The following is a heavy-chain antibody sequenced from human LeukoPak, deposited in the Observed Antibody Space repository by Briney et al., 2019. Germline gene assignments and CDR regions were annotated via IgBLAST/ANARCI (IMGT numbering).Heavy chain of an antibody. Sequence: GGSLRLSCAASGFTFSSYAMSWVRQAPGKGLEWVSGVTGRGGSTYYADSVKGRFTISRDNSKNTLYLQMNSLRAEDTAVYYCAKVDCTSTSCYWYSQHWGQGTLVTVSS. J-gene: IGHJ1*01. D-gene: IGHD2-2*01. CDR2: VTGRGGST. CDR1: GFTFSSYA. V-gene: IGHV3-23*01. CDR3: AKVDCTSTSCYWYSQH.